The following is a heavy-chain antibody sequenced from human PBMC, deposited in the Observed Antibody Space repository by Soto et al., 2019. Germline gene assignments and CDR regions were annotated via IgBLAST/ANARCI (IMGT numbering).Heavy chain of an antibody. V-gene: IGHV3-48*02. J-gene: IGHJ4*02. D-gene: IGHD2-21*01. Sequence: GGSLRLSCAASGFTFSSYSMTWVRQAPGKGLEWVSYITSSSSAVYYADSVKGRFTISRDNAKNSLYLQMNSLRDEDTAVYYCASWGHIVPVSPTDFDHWGEGTLVTVSS. CDR1: GFTFSSYS. CDR2: ITSSSSAV. CDR3: ASWGHIVPVSPTDFDH.